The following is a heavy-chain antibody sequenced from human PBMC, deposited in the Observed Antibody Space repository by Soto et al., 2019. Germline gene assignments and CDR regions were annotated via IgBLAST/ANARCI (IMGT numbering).Heavy chain of an antibody. CDR3: ARGRYCTNGVCVNYYYYYMDV. CDR1: GYTFTSYD. D-gene: IGHD2-8*01. J-gene: IGHJ6*03. Sequence: GASVKVSCKASGYTFTSYDINWVRQATGQGLEWMGWMNPNSGNTGYAQKFQGRVTMTRNTSISTAYMELSSLRSEDTAVYYCARGRYCTNGVCVNYYYYYMDVWGKGTTVTVSS. CDR2: MNPNSGNT. V-gene: IGHV1-8*01.